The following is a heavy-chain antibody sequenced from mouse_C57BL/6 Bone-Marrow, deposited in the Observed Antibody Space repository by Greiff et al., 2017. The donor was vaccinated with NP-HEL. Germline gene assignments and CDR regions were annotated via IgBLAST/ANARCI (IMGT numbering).Heavy chain of an antibody. CDR2: ISSGSSTI. Sequence: EVQLVESGGGLVKPGGSLKLSCAASGFTFSDYGMHWVRQAPEKGLEWVAYISSGSSTIYYADTVKGRFTISRDNAKNTLFLQMTSLRSEDTAMYYCASPARKTGTWFAYWGQGTLVTVSA. D-gene: IGHD4-1*01. V-gene: IGHV5-17*01. J-gene: IGHJ3*01. CDR3: ASPARKTGTWFAY. CDR1: GFTFSDYG.